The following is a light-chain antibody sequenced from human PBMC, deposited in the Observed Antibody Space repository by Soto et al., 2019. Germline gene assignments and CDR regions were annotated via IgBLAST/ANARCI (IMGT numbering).Light chain of an antibody. CDR2: GAS. Sequence: ETVMTQSPATLSVSPGESATLSCRASQSVTTNLAWYRQKPGQAPRLLIFGASTRATGIPARFSGSGSGTEFTLTISSLQSEYFAIYYCQQYHNWPPWTFGQGTTVEIK. CDR1: QSVTTN. CDR3: QQYHNWPPWT. J-gene: IGKJ1*01. V-gene: IGKV3-15*01.